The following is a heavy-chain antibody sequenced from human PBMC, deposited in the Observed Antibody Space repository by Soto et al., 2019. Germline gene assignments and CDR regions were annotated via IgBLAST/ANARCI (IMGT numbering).Heavy chain of an antibody. CDR1: GFTFSSYG. CDR3: AKAFEWLLTDMYYFDY. D-gene: IGHD3-9*01. CDR2: ISYDGSNK. V-gene: IGHV3-30*18. J-gene: IGHJ4*02. Sequence: GSLRLSCAASGFTFSSYGMHWVRQAPGKGLEWVAVISYDGSNKYYADSVKGRFTISRDNSKNTLYLQMNSLRAEDTAVYYCAKAFEWLLTDMYYFDYWGQGTLVTVSS.